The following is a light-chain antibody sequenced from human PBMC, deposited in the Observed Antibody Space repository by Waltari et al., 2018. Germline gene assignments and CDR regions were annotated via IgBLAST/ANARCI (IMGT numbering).Light chain of an antibody. CDR2: DVS. Sequence: QSALTQPASVSGSPGQSITISCTGTSSDVGGYNYVSWYQQHPGQAPKLMFYDVSKRPSGVSNRFSGSKSGNTASLTISGLQAEDEAEYYCCSYAGSSTHVVFGGGTKLTVL. CDR1: SSDVGGYNY. J-gene: IGLJ2*01. V-gene: IGLV2-23*02. CDR3: CSYAGSSTHVV.